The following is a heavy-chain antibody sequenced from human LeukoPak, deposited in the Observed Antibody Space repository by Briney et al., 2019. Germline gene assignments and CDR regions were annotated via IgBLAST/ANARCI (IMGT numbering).Heavy chain of an antibody. Sequence: GGSLRLSCAASGFTFSTYEMNWVRQAPGKGLEWVSYISTSGSTRYYADSVKGRFTISRDNAKKSLYLQMNSLRAEDTAVYYCASDGYNSLEYFQHWGQGTVVTVSS. CDR1: GFTFSTYE. CDR2: ISTSGSTR. CDR3: ASDGYNSLEYFQH. D-gene: IGHD1-1*01. V-gene: IGHV3-48*03. J-gene: IGHJ1*01.